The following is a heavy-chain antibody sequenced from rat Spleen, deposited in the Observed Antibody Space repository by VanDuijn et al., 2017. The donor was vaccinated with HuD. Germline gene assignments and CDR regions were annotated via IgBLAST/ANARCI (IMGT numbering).Heavy chain of an antibody. Sequence: EVQLVESGGGLVQPGRSLKLSCAASGFTFSNYYMAWVRQAPKKGLEWVATISSSGNRTYYPASVKGRFTISRDSAKNSLSLQMNSLKSEDTATYYCARQDYSSYRPYYFDYWGQGVMVTVSS. D-gene: IGHD1-2*01. V-gene: IGHV5-25*01. CDR1: GFTFSNYY. CDR3: ARQDYSSYRPYYFDY. CDR2: ISSSGNRT. J-gene: IGHJ2*01.